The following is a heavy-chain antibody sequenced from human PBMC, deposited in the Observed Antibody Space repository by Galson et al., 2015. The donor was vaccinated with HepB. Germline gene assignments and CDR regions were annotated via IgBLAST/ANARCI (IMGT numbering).Heavy chain of an antibody. CDR3: ARSASVTTAQFDP. D-gene: IGHD1-14*01. CDR2: IYHSGST. CDR1: GGSISRRSYY. J-gene: IGHJ5*02. V-gene: IGHV4-39*01. Sequence: ETLSLTCTVSGGSISRRSYYWGWIRQPPGTGLEWIGSIYHSGSTYYNTSLKSRVTISVDTSKNQFSLKLTSVTAADTALYYCARSASVTTAQFDPWGQGTLVTVSS.